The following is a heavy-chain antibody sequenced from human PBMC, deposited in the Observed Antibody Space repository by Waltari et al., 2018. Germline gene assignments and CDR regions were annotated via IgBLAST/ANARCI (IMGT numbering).Heavy chain of an antibody. CDR1: GFNFCTYG. J-gene: IGHJ6*02. V-gene: IGHV3-33*01. CDR2: IWYDGSNK. CDR3: ARERDRVAPPYGLDV. Sequence: QVQLVESGGGVVQPGRALRLSCAASGFNFCTYGMHWVRQAPGKGLGWVAVIWYDGSNKDYADSVKGRLTISRDNSKNTLYVQMNGLRAEDTGVYYCARERDRVAPPYGLDVWGQGTTVTVSS. D-gene: IGHD5-12*01.